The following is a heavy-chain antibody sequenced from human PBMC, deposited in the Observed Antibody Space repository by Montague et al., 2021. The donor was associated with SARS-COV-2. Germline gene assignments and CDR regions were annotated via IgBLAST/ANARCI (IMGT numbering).Heavy chain of an antibody. CDR2: ISTSAYTT. D-gene: IGHD3-16*02. V-gene: IGHV3-48*03. Sequence: SLRLSCAASGFTFSNYDMNWVRQAPGKGPEWISYISTSAYTTSYAGSVKGRFTISRDNGKNSLYLQMNSLGVEDTAVYYCTRDYRSIVGDGLDIWGKGQRSPSLQ. J-gene: IGHJ3*02. CDR1: GFTFSNYD. CDR3: TRDYRSIVGDGLDI.